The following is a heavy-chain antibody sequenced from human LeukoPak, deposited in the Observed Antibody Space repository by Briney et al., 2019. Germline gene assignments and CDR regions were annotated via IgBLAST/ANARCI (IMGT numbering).Heavy chain of an antibody. CDR2: IYRSGST. Sequence: SETLSLTCTVSGYSISSGYYWVWIRQPPGKGLEWIGSIYRSGSTNYNPSLKSRVTLSVDTSKNQFSLKVNSVTAADTAVYYCARGDCSSTICYSPMDVWGKGTTVTVSS. D-gene: IGHD2-2*01. CDR1: GYSISSGYY. V-gene: IGHV4-38-2*02. J-gene: IGHJ6*03. CDR3: ARGDCSSTICYSPMDV.